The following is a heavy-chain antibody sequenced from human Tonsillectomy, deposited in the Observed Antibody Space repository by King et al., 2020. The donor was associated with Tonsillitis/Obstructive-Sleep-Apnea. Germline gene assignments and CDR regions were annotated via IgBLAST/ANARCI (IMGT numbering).Heavy chain of an antibody. CDR3: ARSPRMDYDILTGYEFDD. D-gene: IGHD3-9*01. CDR2: IIPILGTA. Sequence: QLVQSGAEVKKPGSSVKVSCKASGGTFSSYEISWVRQAPGQGLEWMGGIIPILGTANYAQKFQGRVTITADESTSTAYMEVSSLRSEDTAVDYCARSPRMDYDILTGYEFDDWGQGTLVTVPS. J-gene: IGHJ4*02. V-gene: IGHV1-69*11. CDR1: GGTFSSYE.